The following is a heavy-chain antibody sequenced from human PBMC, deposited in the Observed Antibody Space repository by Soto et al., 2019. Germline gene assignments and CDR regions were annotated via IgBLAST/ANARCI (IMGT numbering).Heavy chain of an antibody. CDR3: TTARGTYGAEYFQH. D-gene: IGHD4-17*01. V-gene: IGHV3-15*01. J-gene: IGHJ1*01. CDR2: IKSKTDGGTT. CDR1: GFTFTNAW. Sequence: VGSLRLSCAASGFTFTNAWMSWVRRAPGKGLEWVGRIKSKTDGGTTDYAAPVKGRFTISRDDSKNTLYLQMNSLKTEDTAVYYCTTARGTYGAEYFQHWGQGTLVTVSS.